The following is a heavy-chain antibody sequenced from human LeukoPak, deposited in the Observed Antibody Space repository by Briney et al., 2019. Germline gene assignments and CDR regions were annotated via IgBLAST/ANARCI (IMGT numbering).Heavy chain of an antibody. Sequence: AGGSLRLSCAASGLTFDDYAMHWVRRVPGKGLEWVSGISWNSGNIAYADSVKGRFTISRDNAKNSLYLQMNSLRAEDTAVYYCARAIRYFDWLLYLLGAFDIWGQGTMVTVSS. V-gene: IGHV3-9*01. CDR1: GLTFDDYA. J-gene: IGHJ3*02. CDR3: ARAIRYFDWLLYLLGAFDI. CDR2: ISWNSGNI. D-gene: IGHD3-9*01.